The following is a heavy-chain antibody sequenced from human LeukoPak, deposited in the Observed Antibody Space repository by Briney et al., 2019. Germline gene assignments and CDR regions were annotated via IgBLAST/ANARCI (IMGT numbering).Heavy chain of an antibody. D-gene: IGHD3-10*01. J-gene: IGHJ6*02. V-gene: IGHV3-30*02. CDR3: AKDRDGSGSFKKRMDV. CDR2: IWSNGNEK. Sequence: GGSLRLSCAASGFNFRGYAMHWVRQAPGKGLEWVALIWSNGNEKFYLDAVQGRFTISRDNSKNTLFLQMSSLRPEDTAVYYCAKDRDGSGSFKKRMDVWGQGTTVSVSS. CDR1: GFNFRGYA.